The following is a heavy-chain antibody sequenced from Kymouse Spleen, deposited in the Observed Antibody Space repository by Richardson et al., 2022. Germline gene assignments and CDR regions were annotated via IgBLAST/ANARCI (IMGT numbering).Heavy chain of an antibody. CDR3: ARERAGYCTNGVCYDWFDP. V-gene: IGHV7-4-1*01. Sequence: QVQLVQSGSELKKPGASVKVSCKASGYTFTSYAMNWVRQAPGQGLEWMGWINTNTGNPTYAQGFTGRFVFSLDTSVSTAYLQICSLKAEDTAVYYCARERAGYCTNGVCYDWFDPWGQGTLVTVSS. J-gene: IGHJ5*02. CDR2: INTNTGNP. CDR1: GYTFTSYA. D-gene: IGHD2-8*01.